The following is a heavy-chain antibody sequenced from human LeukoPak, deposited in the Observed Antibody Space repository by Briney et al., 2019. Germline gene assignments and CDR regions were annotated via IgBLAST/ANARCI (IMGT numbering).Heavy chain of an antibody. J-gene: IGHJ5*01. CDR2: FDPENAEI. D-gene: IGHD3-3*01. Sequence: ASVKVSCKLSVNTLPQLPIQLTSEAGGKGLEWMAGFDPENAEIVYAQKFQGRVTMTEDSSTNTAYLELTSLTSDDTALYYCATRGSDFWSGFDSWGQGTQVTVSS. V-gene: IGHV1-24*01. CDR3: ATRGSDFWSGFDS. CDR1: VNTLPQLP.